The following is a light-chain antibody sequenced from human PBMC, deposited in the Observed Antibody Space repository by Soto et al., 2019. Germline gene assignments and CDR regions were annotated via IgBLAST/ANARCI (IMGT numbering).Light chain of an antibody. CDR2: GAS. V-gene: IGKV3-20*01. CDR1: QSMGSN. Sequence: IVMTQSPATLSVSPWERATLSCRASQSMGSNLAWYQQKPGQAPRLLIYGASTRATGIPDRFSGSGSGTDFTLTVSRLEPEDFAVYYCQQFGDSLTFGGGTKVDIK. CDR3: QQFGDSLT. J-gene: IGKJ4*01.